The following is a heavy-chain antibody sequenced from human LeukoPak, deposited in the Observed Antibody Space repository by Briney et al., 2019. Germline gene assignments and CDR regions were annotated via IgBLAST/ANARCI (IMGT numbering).Heavy chain of an antibody. V-gene: IGHV4-59*12. CDR1: GGSISSYY. D-gene: IGHD6-13*01. CDR2: IYYSGST. Sequence: SETLSLTCTVSGGSISSYYWSWIRQPPGKGLEWIGYIYYSGSTNSNPSLKSRVTISVDTSKNQFSLKLSSVTAADTAVYYCARDVISSWQYNWFDPWGQGTLVTVSS. CDR3: ARDVISSWQYNWFDP. J-gene: IGHJ5*02.